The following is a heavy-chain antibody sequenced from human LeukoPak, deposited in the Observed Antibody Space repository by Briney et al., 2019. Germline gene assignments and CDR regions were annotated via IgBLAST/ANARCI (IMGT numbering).Heavy chain of an antibody. CDR3: ARAYSGYDFDY. J-gene: IGHJ4*02. Sequence: SETLSLTCTVSGGSISSGDYYWRWIRQPPGKGLEWIGYIYYSGSTYYNQSLKSRVTISVDTSKNQFSLKLSSVTAADTAVYYCARAYSGYDFDYWGQGTLVTVSS. V-gene: IGHV4-30-4*08. CDR1: GGSISSGDYY. D-gene: IGHD5-12*01. CDR2: IYYSGST.